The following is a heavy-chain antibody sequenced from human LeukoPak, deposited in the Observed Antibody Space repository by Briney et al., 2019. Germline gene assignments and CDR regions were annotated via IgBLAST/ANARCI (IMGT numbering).Heavy chain of an antibody. CDR3: ASSDYGDPPLNY. Sequence: ASVKVSCKASGYTFTSYDINWVRQATGQGLEWMGWMNPNSGNTGYAQKFQGRVTMTRNTSISTAYMELSRLRSDDTAVYYCASSDYGDPPLNYWGQGTLVTVSS. J-gene: IGHJ4*02. CDR2: MNPNSGNT. V-gene: IGHV1-8*01. CDR1: GYTFTSYD. D-gene: IGHD4/OR15-4a*01.